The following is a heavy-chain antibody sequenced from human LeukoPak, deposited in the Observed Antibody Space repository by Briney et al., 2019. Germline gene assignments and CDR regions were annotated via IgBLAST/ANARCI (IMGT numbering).Heavy chain of an antibody. CDR1: SGSISSYY. Sequence: PSETLSFTCTVSSGSISSYYWSWIRQPPGKGLEWIGYIYYSGTTNYNPSLKSRVTILADTSKNQLSLRLSSVTAADTAVYYCATLPAGPASWFDPWGQGTLVTVSS. CDR3: ATLPAGPASWFDP. CDR2: IYYSGTT. V-gene: IGHV4-59*01. D-gene: IGHD2-15*01. J-gene: IGHJ5*02.